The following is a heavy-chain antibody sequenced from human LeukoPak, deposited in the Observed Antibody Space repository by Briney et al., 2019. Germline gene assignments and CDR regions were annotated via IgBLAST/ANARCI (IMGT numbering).Heavy chain of an antibody. J-gene: IGHJ4*02. CDR3: ARGGYSYVIDY. CDR2: IIPILGIA. V-gene: IGHV1-69*02. CDR1: GGTFSSYT. D-gene: IGHD5-18*01. Sequence: GASVKVSFKASGGTFSSYTISWVRQAPGQGLEWMGRIIPILGIANYAQKFQGRVTITADKSTSTAYMELSSLRAEDTAVYYCARGGYSYVIDYWGQGTLVTVSS.